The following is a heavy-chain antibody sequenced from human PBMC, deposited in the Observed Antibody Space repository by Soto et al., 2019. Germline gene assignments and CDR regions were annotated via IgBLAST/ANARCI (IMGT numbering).Heavy chain of an antibody. V-gene: IGHV3-72*01. Sequence: EVQLVESGGGLVQPGGSLRLSCAASGFTFSDHYMDWVRQAPGKGLEWVGRTRNKANSYTTEYAASVKGRFTISRDDSKNSLYLQMYSLKTEDTAVYYCARVSHLHYFDYWGQGTLVTVSS. CDR1: GFTFSDHY. D-gene: IGHD4-4*01. CDR3: ARVSHLHYFDY. J-gene: IGHJ4*02. CDR2: TRNKANSYTT.